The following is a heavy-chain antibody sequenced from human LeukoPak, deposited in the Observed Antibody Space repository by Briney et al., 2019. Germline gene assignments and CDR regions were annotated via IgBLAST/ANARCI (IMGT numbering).Heavy chain of an antibody. CDR3: ARDVDDILTGYSYFDY. CDR2: TYTSGST. Sequence: SETLSLTCTVSGGSISSYYWSWIRQPAGKGLEWIGRTYTSGSTNYNPSLKSRVTMSVDTSKNQFSLKLSSVTAADTAVYYCARDVDDILTGYSYFDYWGQGTLVTVSS. J-gene: IGHJ4*02. D-gene: IGHD3-9*01. V-gene: IGHV4-4*07. CDR1: GGSISSYY.